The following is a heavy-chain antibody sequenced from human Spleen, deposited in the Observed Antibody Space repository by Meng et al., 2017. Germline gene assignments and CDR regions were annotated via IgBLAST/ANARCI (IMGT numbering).Heavy chain of an antibody. D-gene: IGHD6-19*01. CDR2: INHSGST. CDR1: GGSFNNYY. Sequence: VPLHHWGPGLLKPSETLSLTCAVYGGSFNNYYWSWIRQPPGKGLEWIGEINHSGSTNYNPSLKSRVTISVDTSKNQFSLKLSSVTAADTAVYYCARGQGRSSGWYSPFDYWGQGTLVTVSS. J-gene: IGHJ4*02. CDR3: ARGQGRSSGWYSPFDY. V-gene: IGHV4-34*01.